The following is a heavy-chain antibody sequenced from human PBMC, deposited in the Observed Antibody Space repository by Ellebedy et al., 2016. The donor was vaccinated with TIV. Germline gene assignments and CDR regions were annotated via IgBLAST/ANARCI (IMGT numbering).Heavy chain of an antibody. J-gene: IGHJ4*02. CDR3: VQGGSMIGGPTPPY. CDR2: VKQDGSEK. CDR1: GFTFSNYW. V-gene: IGHV3-7*01. Sequence: PGGSLRLSCAASGFTFSNYWMTWVRQAPGKGLQWVANVKQDGSEKHYVDSVKGRFTISRDNAKNSLYLQMNSLTAEDTAVYYWVQGGSMIGGPTPPYWGQGTLVTVSS. D-gene: IGHD3-22*01.